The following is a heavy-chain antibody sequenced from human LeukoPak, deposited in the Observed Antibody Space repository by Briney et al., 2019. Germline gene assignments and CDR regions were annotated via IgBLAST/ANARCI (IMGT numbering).Heavy chain of an antibody. V-gene: IGHV5-51*01. J-gene: IGHJ6*02. CDR1: GYIFTTNW. D-gene: IGHD3-10*01. Sequence: GESLKISCKGSGYIFTTNWIGWVRQMPGKGLEWVAIIYPGDSDTRYSPSFQGQVTISADKSISTAYLQWSSLKASDTAMYYCARRGGSGSYPSYYYYGMDVWGQGTTVTVSS. CDR3: ARRGGSGSYPSYYYYGMDV. CDR2: IYPGDSDT.